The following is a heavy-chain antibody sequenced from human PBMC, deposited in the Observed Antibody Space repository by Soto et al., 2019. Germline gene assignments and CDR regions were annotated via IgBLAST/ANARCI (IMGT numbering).Heavy chain of an antibody. D-gene: IGHD3-3*01. Sequence: WASVKVSCKASGYTFTSYGISWVRQAPGQGLEWMGWISAYNGNTNYAQKLQGRVTMTTDTSTSTAYMELRSLRSDDTAVYYCARDGTIFGVVIYYYYGMDVWGQGTTVTVSS. J-gene: IGHJ6*02. V-gene: IGHV1-18*04. CDR3: ARDGTIFGVVIYYYYGMDV. CDR1: GYTFTSYG. CDR2: ISAYNGNT.